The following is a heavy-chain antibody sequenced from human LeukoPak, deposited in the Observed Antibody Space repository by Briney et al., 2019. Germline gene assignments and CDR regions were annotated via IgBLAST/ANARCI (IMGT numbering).Heavy chain of an antibody. J-gene: IGHJ4*02. CDR3: ARPQVVVHNPFEY. V-gene: IGHV3-23*01. CDR1: GFTFSTYA. CDR2: ITGSADRT. D-gene: IGHD3-10*01. Sequence: PGGSLRLSCAASGFTFSTYAMMWVRQAPGKGREWVSAITGSADRTHYADSAKGRFTISRDNSKNRVYLQMNSMRAKDTAVYFCARPQVVVHNPFEYRGEGTLVTVSS.